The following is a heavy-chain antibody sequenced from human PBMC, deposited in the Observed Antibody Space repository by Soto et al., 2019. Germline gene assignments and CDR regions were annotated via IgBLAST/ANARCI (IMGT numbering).Heavy chain of an antibody. D-gene: IGHD2-2*02. Sequence: GGSLRLSCAASGFGFGGKTMYWVRQAPGRGLEWVALIAPDGSQIYYADSVKGRFTISRDNSKNTLYLQMDSLRAEDTSLYLCATDIHATWLLNSWGQGPLVTVSS. CDR3: ATDIHATWLLNS. J-gene: IGHJ5*02. V-gene: IGHV3-30-3*01. CDR1: GFGFGGKT. CDR2: IAPDGSQI.